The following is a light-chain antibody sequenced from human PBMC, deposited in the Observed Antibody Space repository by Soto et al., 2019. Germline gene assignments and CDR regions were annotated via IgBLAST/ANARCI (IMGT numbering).Light chain of an antibody. CDR3: SSYTSSSTLV. CDR2: EVS. J-gene: IGLJ3*02. CDR1: SSEVGGYNY. V-gene: IGLV2-14*01. Sequence: QSVLTQPASVSGSPGQSITISCTGTSSEVGGYNYVSWYQQYPGKAPKLMIYEVSNRPSGVSNRFSGSKSGNTASLTISGLQAEDEADYYCSSYTSSSTLVFGGGTKLTV.